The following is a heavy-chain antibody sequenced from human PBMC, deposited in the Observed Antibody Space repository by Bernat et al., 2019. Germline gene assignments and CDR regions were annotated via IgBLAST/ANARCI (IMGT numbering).Heavy chain of an antibody. V-gene: IGHV1-18*04. Sequence: QVQLVQSGAEVKKPGASVKVSCKASGYTFTSYGISWVRHAPGQGLEWMGWISAYNGNTNYAQKLQGRVTMTTDTSTSTAYMELRSLRSDDTAVYYCARDKGYDFWSGISDVNFDYWGQGTLVTVSS. CDR1: GYTFTSYG. CDR3: ARDKGYDFWSGISDVNFDY. CDR2: ISAYNGNT. J-gene: IGHJ4*02. D-gene: IGHD3-3*01.